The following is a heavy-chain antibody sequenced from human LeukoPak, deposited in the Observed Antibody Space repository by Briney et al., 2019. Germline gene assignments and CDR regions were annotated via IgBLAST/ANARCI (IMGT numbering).Heavy chain of an antibody. CDR3: GRGDGGDY. J-gene: IGHJ4*02. CDR1: GFTFADFG. V-gene: IGHV3-20*04. Sequence: GGSLRLSCAASGFTFADFGMSWVRQAPGKGLEWVSGIHWKTNAVGYGESVRGRFTISRDNAKNSLYLEMNSLRAEDTAFYFCGRGDGGDYWGQGTLVTVSS. CDR2: IHWKTNAV.